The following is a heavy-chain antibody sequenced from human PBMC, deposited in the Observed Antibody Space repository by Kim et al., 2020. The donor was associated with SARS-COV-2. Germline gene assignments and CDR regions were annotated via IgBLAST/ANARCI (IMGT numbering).Heavy chain of an antibody. J-gene: IGHJ5*02. V-gene: IGHV4-59*13. Sequence: SETLSLTCTVSGGSISSYYWSWIRQPPGKGLEWIGYIYYSGSTNYNPSLKSRVTISVDTSKNQFSLKLSSVTAADTAVYYCARESLRFGELLDYYWFDPWGQGTLVTVSS. CDR3: ARESLRFGELLDYYWFDP. CDR2: IYYSGST. CDR1: GGSISSYY. D-gene: IGHD3-10*01.